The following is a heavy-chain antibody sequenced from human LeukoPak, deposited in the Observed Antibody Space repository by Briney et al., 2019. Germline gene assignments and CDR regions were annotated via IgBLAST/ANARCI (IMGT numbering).Heavy chain of an antibody. Sequence: GGSLRLSCAASGFTFSSYAMSWVRQAPGKGLEWVSAISGSGGSTYYADSVKGRFTTSRDNSKNTLYLQMNSLRAEDTAVYYCAKDQDFWSGYYTNWGQGTLVTVSS. D-gene: IGHD3-3*01. CDR2: ISGSGGST. J-gene: IGHJ4*02. V-gene: IGHV3-23*01. CDR3: AKDQDFWSGYYTN. CDR1: GFTFSSYA.